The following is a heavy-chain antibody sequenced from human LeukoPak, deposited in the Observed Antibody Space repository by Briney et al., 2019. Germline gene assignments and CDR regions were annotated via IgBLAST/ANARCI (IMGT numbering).Heavy chain of an antibody. CDR3: AGGVGDYGRNAFDI. V-gene: IGHV4-34*01. Sequence: ASETLSLTCAVYGGSFSGYYWSWIRQPPGKGLEWIGEINHSGSTNYNPSLKSRVTISVDTSKNQFSLKLSSVTAADTAVYYCAGGVGDYGRNAFDIWGQGTMVTVSS. CDR2: INHSGST. J-gene: IGHJ3*02. CDR1: GGSFSGYY. D-gene: IGHD4-23*01.